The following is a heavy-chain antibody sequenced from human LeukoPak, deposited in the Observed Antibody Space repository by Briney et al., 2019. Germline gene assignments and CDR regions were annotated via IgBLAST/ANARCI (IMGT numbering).Heavy chain of an antibody. CDR1: GFTFSSYS. Sequence: GGSLRLSCAASGFTFSSYSMNWVRQAPGKGLEWVSSISSSSSYIYYADSVKGRFTISRDNAKNSLYLQMNSLRAGDTAVYYCARDHRSAFDIWGQGTMVTVSS. CDR3: ARDHRSAFDI. J-gene: IGHJ3*02. CDR2: ISSSSSYI. V-gene: IGHV3-21*01.